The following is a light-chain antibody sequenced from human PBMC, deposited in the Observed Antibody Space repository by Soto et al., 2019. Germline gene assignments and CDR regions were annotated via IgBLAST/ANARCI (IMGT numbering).Light chain of an antibody. Sequence: DIQMTQSPSTLSASVGDRVTITCRASQSISSWLAWYQQKPGKAPKLLIYDASSLESGVPSRFSGSGSGTEFTLTISSLQPDDFATYYCQQYNSYSPEFGQGTKVEI. CDR1: QSISSW. V-gene: IGKV1-5*01. CDR2: DAS. J-gene: IGKJ1*01. CDR3: QQYNSYSPE.